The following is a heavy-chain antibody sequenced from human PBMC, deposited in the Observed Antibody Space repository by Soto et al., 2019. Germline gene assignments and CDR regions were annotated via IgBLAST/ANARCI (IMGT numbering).Heavy chain of an antibody. CDR3: AREWLQLPGYFDY. D-gene: IGHD5-12*01. V-gene: IGHV4-30-4*02. J-gene: IGHJ4*02. CDR1: GGSISSGGYY. Sequence: PSETLSLTCTVSGGSISSGGYYWSWIRQPPGKGLEWIGYIYYSGSTYYNPSLKSRVTISVDTSKNQFSLKLSSVTAADTAVYYCAREWLQLPGYFDYWGQGTLVTVSS. CDR2: IYYSGST.